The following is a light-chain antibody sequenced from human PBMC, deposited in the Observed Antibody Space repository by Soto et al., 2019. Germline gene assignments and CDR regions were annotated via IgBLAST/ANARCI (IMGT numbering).Light chain of an antibody. V-gene: IGKV3-20*01. Sequence: IVLSQSPGTLSLSPGERATLSCRASQSVSSSYLAWYRQKPGQAPRLLIYGASSRATGIPDRFSGSGSGTDFTLTISRLEFEDFAVYYCLQYGTSPPTFGQGTKLEIK. CDR3: LQYGTSPPT. CDR2: GAS. J-gene: IGKJ1*01. CDR1: QSVSSSY.